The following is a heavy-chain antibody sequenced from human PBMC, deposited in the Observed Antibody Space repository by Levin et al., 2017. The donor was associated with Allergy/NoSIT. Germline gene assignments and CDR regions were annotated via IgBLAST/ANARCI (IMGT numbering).Heavy chain of an antibody. CDR2: INHSGST. V-gene: IGHV4-34*01. CDR3: ARGKWLVRGYYFDY. D-gene: IGHD6-19*01. Sequence: SETLSLTCAVYGGSFSGYYWSWIRQPPGKGLEWIGEINHSGSTNYNPSLKSRVTISVDTSKNQFSLKLSSVTAADTAVYYCARGKWLVRGYYFDYWGQGTLVTVSS. J-gene: IGHJ4*02. CDR1: GGSFSGYY.